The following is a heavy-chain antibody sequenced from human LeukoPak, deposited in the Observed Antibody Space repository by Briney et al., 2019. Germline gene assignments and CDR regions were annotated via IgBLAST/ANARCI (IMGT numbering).Heavy chain of an antibody. D-gene: IGHD2-15*01. V-gene: IGHV4-59*12. J-gene: IGHJ6*02. CDR1: GGSISNYF. CDR2: IYSSGNT. CDR3: ARGSPSYCSGGSCYSGYYYYGMDV. Sequence: SEILSLTCTVSGGSISNYFWSWIRQPPGKGLEWIAYIYSSGNTNYNPSLRGRVTISVDTSKNQFSLKLSSVTAADTAVYYCARGSPSYCSGGSCYSGYYYYGMDVWGQGTTVTVSS.